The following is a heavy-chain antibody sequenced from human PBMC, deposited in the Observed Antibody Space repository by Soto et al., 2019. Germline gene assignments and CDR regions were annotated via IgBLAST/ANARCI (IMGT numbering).Heavy chain of an antibody. Sequence: PSETLSLTCTVSGGSISSYYWSWIRQPPGKGLEWIGYIYYSGSTNYNPSLKSRVTISVDTSKNQFSLKLSSVTAADTAVYYCARATRSPGALLWFGESRFYMDVWGKGTTVTVSS. CDR1: GGSISSYY. CDR2: IYYSGST. D-gene: IGHD3-10*01. V-gene: IGHV4-59*01. J-gene: IGHJ6*03. CDR3: ARATRSPGALLWFGESRFYMDV.